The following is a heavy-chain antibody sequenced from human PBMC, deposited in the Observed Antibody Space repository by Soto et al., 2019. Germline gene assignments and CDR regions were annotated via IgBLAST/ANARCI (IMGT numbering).Heavy chain of an antibody. V-gene: IGHV3-15*01. CDR1: GFTFSNAW. CDR3: TTSDYSNDYTPQSYYYYGMDV. CDR2: IKSKTDGGTT. Sequence: PGGSLRLSCAASGFTFSNAWMSWVRQAPGKGLEWVGRIKSKTDGGTTDYAAPVKGRFTISRDDSKNTLYLQMNSLKTEDTAVYYCTTSDYSNDYTPQSYYYYGMDVWGQGTTVTVSS. J-gene: IGHJ6*02. D-gene: IGHD4-4*01.